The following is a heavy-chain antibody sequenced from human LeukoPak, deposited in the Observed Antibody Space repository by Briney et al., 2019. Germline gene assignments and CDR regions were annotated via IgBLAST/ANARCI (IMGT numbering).Heavy chain of an antibody. J-gene: IGHJ4*02. CDR2: INPSGGST. Sequence: ASVKVSCKASGYTFTSYYMHWVRQAPGQGLEWMGIINPSGGSTSYAQKYQGRVTMTRDTSTSTVYMELSSLRSEDTAVYYCARVPRYDSSGYFFDYWGQGTLVTVSS. CDR1: GYTFTSYY. CDR3: ARVPRYDSSGYFFDY. V-gene: IGHV1-46*01. D-gene: IGHD3-22*01.